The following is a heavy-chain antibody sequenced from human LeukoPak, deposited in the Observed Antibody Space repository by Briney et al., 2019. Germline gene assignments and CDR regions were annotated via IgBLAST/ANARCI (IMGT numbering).Heavy chain of an antibody. V-gene: IGHV4-59*08. D-gene: IGHD3-3*01. Sequence: SETLSLTCTVSGGSISGYDCSWIRQSPGEGLEWIGCIYDSGSAIYSPSLKSRVTISVDTSKNQFSLRLGSVTAADTAVYYCARGPEWYYFDYWGQGTLVTVSS. CDR2: IYDSGSA. CDR3: ARGPEWYYFDY. J-gene: IGHJ4*02. CDR1: GGSISGYD.